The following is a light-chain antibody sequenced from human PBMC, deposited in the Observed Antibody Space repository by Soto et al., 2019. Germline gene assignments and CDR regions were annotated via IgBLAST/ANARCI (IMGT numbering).Light chain of an antibody. CDR3: CSYAGNSASYVV. CDR1: SSDIGSYRL. V-gene: IGLV2-23*02. J-gene: IGLJ2*01. Sequence: QSALTQPASVSGSPGQSITISCNGTSSDIGSYRLVSWYQQHPGKAPKLMIYEVSERPSGISNRFSGSKSGNTASLTISGLQAEDEADYYCCSYAGNSASYVVFGGGTKLTVL. CDR2: EVS.